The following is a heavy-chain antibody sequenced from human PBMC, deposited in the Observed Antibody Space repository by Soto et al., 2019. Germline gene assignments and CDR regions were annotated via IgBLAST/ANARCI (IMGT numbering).Heavy chain of an antibody. CDR3: AREGYCGGDCYSRSSWFDP. D-gene: IGHD2-21*02. CDR1: GGTFSSYA. CDR2: IIPIFGTA. V-gene: IGHV1-69*12. J-gene: IGHJ5*02. Sequence: QVQLVQSGAEVKKPGSSEKVSCKASGGTFSSYAISWVRQAPGQGLEWMGGIIPIFGTANYAQKFQGRVTITADESTSTAYMELSSLRSEDTAVYYCAREGYCGGDCYSRSSWFDPWGQGTLVTVSS.